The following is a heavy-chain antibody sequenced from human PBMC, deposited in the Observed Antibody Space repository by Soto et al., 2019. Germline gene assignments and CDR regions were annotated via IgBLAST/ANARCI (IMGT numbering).Heavy chain of an antibody. Sequence: GGSLRLSCAASGFTFSSYGMHWVRQAPGKGLEWVAVISYDGSNKYYADSVKGRFTISRDNSKNTLYLQMNSLRAEDTAVYYCAKDLASPPLRYYGMDVWGQGTTVTVSS. CDR3: AKDLASPPLRYYGMDV. CDR1: GFTFSSYG. J-gene: IGHJ6*02. D-gene: IGHD5-12*01. CDR2: ISYDGSNK. V-gene: IGHV3-30*18.